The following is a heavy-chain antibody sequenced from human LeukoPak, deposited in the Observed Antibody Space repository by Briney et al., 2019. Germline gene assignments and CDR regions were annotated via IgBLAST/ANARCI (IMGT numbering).Heavy chain of an antibody. CDR2: INPSGGST. D-gene: IGHD5-24*01. CDR1: VYTFTSYY. Sequence: GASVKDSCKSSVYTFTSYYMHWVRQAPGQGLEWMGIINPSGGSTSYAQKFQGRVTITRDTSTSTVYMELSSLRSEDTAVYYCARVEMATKPTYFDYWGQGTLVTVSS. J-gene: IGHJ4*02. CDR3: ARVEMATKPTYFDY. V-gene: IGHV1-46*01.